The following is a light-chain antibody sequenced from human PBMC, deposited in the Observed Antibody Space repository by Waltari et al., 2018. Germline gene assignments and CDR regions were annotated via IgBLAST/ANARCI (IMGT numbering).Light chain of an antibody. CDR1: TLPTLY. J-gene: IGLJ2*01. V-gene: IGLV3-25*03. CDR3: QSADSSGTPVR. CDR2: KDS. Sequence: SFELTQPPSVSVYPGQTASITCSGNTLPTLYAYSYQQKPGHAPVLIMYKDSERPSGIPERFSGSSSGTTVTLTISGVQAEDEADYYCQSADSSGTPVRFGGGTKLTVL.